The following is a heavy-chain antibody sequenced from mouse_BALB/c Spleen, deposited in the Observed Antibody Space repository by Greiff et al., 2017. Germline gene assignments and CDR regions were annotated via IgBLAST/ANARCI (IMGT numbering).Heavy chain of an antibody. D-gene: IGHD1-1*01. Sequence: VQLQQSGPELVKPGASVKISCKASGYSFTGYYMHWVKQSHVKSLEWIGRINPYNGATSYNQNFKDKASLTVDKSSSTAYMELHSLTSEDSAVYYCARNSDYYGSSSYAMDYWGQGTSVTVSS. CDR3: ARNSDYYGSSSYAMDY. CDR1: GYSFTGYY. V-gene: IGHV1-31*01. CDR2: INPYNGAT. J-gene: IGHJ4*01.